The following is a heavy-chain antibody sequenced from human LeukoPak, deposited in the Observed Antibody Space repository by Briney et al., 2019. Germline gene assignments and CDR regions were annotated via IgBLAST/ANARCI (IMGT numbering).Heavy chain of an antibody. V-gene: IGHV3-9*01. CDR3: AKGTGGSSWYYFDY. Sequence: PGRSLRLSCAASGFTFEDNAMHWVRQAPGKGLEWVSGISWNSGSIGYADSVKGRFTISRDNAKNSLYLQMNSLRAEDTALYYCAKGTGGSSWYYFDYWGQGTLVTVSS. CDR2: ISWNSGSI. J-gene: IGHJ4*02. CDR1: GFTFEDNA. D-gene: IGHD6-13*01.